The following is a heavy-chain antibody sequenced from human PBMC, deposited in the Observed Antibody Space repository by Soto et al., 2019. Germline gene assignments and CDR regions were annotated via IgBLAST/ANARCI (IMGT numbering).Heavy chain of an antibody. J-gene: IGHJ3*02. CDR3: AREITFGGVITPGAFDI. D-gene: IGHD3-16*02. V-gene: IGHV3-11*01. Sequence: KHGESLKISCAASGFTFSDYYMSWIRQAPGKGLEWVSYISSSGSTIYYADSVKGRFTISRDNAKNSLYLQMNSLRAEDTAVYYCAREITFGGVITPGAFDIWGQGTMVTVSS. CDR2: ISSSGSTI. CDR1: GFTFSDYY.